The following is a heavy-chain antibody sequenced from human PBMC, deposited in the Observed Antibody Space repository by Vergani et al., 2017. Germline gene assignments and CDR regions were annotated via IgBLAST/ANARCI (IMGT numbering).Heavy chain of an antibody. Sequence: EVQLLESGGGLVQPGGSLRISCAASGFTFSSYATSWVRQAPGKGLEWVSAISESGDNTYYPDSVRGRFTISRDNSKNTVYLQLNSLRAEDTAVYYCAKENGDSFFDYWGQGTLVTVSS. CDR1: GFTFSSYA. J-gene: IGHJ4*02. V-gene: IGHV3-23*01. D-gene: IGHD4-17*01. CDR2: ISESGDNT. CDR3: AKENGDSFFDY.